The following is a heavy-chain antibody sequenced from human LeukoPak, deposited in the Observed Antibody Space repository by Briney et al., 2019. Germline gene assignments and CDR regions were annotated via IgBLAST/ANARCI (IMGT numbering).Heavy chain of an antibody. V-gene: IGHV3-48*03. CDR1: AFSFSSYE. D-gene: IGHD7-27*01. CDR3: ARFNWGFV. Sequence: GGSLRLSCTASAFSFSSYEMNWLRQAPGKGLEWISYISGSGSAMYHAESVKGRFTISRDNAKNKLYLQMNSLRAEDTAVYYCARFNWGFVWGQGTVVIVSS. CDR2: ISGSGSAM. J-gene: IGHJ3*01.